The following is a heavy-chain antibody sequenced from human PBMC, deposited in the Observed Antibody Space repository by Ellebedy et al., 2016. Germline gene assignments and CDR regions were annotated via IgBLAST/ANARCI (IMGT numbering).Heavy chain of an antibody. V-gene: IGHV3-74*01. J-gene: IGHJ5*02. CDR1: GFTFSTYW. Sequence: GGSLRLXXAASGFTFSTYWMHWVRQAPGEGLVWVSRIKSDGSGTSYADSVKGRFTISRDNAKETLFLQMNSLRADDTAVYYCTRDPRVGYPWGQGTLVTVSS. CDR3: TRDPRVGYP. D-gene: IGHD2-15*01. CDR2: IKSDGSGT.